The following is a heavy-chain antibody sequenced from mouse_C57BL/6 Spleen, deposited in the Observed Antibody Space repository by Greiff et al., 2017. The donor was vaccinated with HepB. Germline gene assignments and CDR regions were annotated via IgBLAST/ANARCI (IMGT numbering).Heavy chain of an antibody. V-gene: IGHV1-82*01. CDR3: ARGLTGLFDY. J-gene: IGHJ2*01. D-gene: IGHD4-1*01. CDR1: GYAFSSSW. Sequence: VQLKQSGPELVKPGASVKISCKASGYAFSSSWMNWVKQRPGKGLEWIGRIYPGDGDTNYNGKFKGKATLTADKSSSTAYMQLSSLTSEDSAVYFCARGLTGLFDYWGQGTTLTVSS. CDR2: IYPGDGDT.